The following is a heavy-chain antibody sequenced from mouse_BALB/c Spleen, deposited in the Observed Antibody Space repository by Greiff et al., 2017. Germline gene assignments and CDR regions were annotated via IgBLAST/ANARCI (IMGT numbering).Heavy chain of an antibody. V-gene: IGHV5-17*02. CDR2: ISSGSSTI. Sequence: EVQRVESGGGLVQPGGSRKLSCAASGFTFSSFGMHWVRQAPEKGLEWVAYISSGSSTIYYADTVKGRFTISRDNPKNTLFLQMTSLRSEDTAMYYCARTYYSLYYAMDYWGQGTSVTVSS. D-gene: IGHD2-12*01. J-gene: IGHJ4*01. CDR3: ARTYYSLYYAMDY. CDR1: GFTFSSFG.